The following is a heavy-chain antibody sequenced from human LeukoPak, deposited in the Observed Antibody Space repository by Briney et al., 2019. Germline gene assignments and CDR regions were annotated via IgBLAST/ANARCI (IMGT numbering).Heavy chain of an antibody. J-gene: IGHJ4*02. V-gene: IGHV1-46*01. D-gene: IGHD3/OR15-3a*01. CDR2: INPSGGST. CDR1: GYTFTSYY. Sequence: AASVKVSCKASGYTFTSYYMHLVRQAPGQGLEWMGIINPSGGSTSYAQKFQGRVTMTRDTSTSTVYMELSSLTDEDTAVYYCARVRPGTDLGQVRGDFWGQGTLVTVSS. CDR3: ARVRPGTDLGQVRGDF.